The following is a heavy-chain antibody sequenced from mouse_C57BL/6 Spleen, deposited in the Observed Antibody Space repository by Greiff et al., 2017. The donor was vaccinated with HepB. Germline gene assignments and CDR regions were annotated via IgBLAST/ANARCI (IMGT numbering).Heavy chain of an antibody. CDR2: IDPSDSYT. CDR1: GYTFTSYW. J-gene: IGHJ2*01. V-gene: IGHV1-50*01. D-gene: IGHD1-1*01. CDR3: ARRGYDGSSHYFDY. Sequence: QVQLQQPGAELVKPGASVKLSCKASGYTFTSYWMQWVKQRPGQGLEWIGEIDPSDSYTNYNQKFKGKATLTVDTSSSTAYMQLSSLTSEDSAVYYCARRGYDGSSHYFDYWGQGTTLTVSS.